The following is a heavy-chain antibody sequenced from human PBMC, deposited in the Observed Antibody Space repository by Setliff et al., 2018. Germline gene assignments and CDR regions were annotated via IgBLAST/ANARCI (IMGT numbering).Heavy chain of an antibody. V-gene: IGHV4-34*01. CDR3: ARGRNVAARLLDS. CDR2: INHSGTS. Sequence: PSETLSLTCAAYGGTFSDYYWTWIRQSPGKGLEWIGEINHSGTSNYNPSLKSRVTISVDTSKDQFSLKLISMTAADTAVYYCARGRNVAARLLDSWGQGTLVTVSS. D-gene: IGHD6-6*01. CDR1: GGTFSDYY. J-gene: IGHJ4*02.